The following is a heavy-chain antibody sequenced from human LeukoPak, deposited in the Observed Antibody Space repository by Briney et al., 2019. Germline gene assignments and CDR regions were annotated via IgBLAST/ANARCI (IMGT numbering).Heavy chain of an antibody. CDR1: GGSISSSSYY. Sequence: SETLSLTCTVSGGSISSSSYYWGWIRQPPGKGLEWIGSIYYSGSTYYNPSLKSRVTISVDTSKNQYSLKLNSVAAADTAVYYCARDGVAGGFDFWGQGTLVTVS. J-gene: IGHJ4*02. CDR3: ARDGVAGGFDF. D-gene: IGHD6-19*01. V-gene: IGHV4-39*07. CDR2: IYYSGST.